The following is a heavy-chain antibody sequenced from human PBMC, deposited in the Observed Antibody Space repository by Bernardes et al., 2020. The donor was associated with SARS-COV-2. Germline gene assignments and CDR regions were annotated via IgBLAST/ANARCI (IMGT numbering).Heavy chain of an antibody. J-gene: IGHJ4*02. CDR1: GGSISSGGYY. CDR3: ARAIRNTIFGVVHQFDY. Sequence: SETLSLTCTVSGGSISSGGYYWSWIRQHPGKGLEWIGYIYYSGSTYYNPSLKSRVTISVDTSKNQFSLKLSSVTAADTAVYYCARAIRNTIFGVVHQFDYWGQGTLVTGSS. CDR2: IYYSGST. D-gene: IGHD3-3*01. V-gene: IGHV4-31*03.